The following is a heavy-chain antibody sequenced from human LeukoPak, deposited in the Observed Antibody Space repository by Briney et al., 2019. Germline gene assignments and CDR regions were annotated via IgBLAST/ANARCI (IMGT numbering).Heavy chain of an antibody. CDR3: AKGGYDYVEIGYFDF. CDR2: IIGSSGAT. V-gene: IGHV3-23*01. CDR1: GFTFSNYA. J-gene: IGHJ4*02. D-gene: IGHD5-12*01. Sequence: GGSLRLSCAASGFTFSNYAMNWVRQAPGKGLEWVSLIIGSSGATFHADSVKGRFTISRDHSKNTLYLQMNSLRAEDTAVYYCAKGGYDYVEIGYFDFWGQGTLVTVSS.